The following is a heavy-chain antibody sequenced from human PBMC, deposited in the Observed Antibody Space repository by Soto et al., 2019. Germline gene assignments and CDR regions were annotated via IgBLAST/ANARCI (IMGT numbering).Heavy chain of an antibody. J-gene: IGHJ6*02. V-gene: IGHV5-51*03. CDR3: ARFLLTRHYGMDV. CDR1: GYSFTSYW. Sequence: EVQLVQSGAEVKKPGESLKISCKGSGYSFTSYWIGWVRQMPGKGLEWMGIIYPGDSDTRYSPSFQGQVTISADKSISPAYQQRSSLRASDTAMYYCARFLLTRHYGMDVWGQGTTVTVSS. CDR2: IYPGDSDT.